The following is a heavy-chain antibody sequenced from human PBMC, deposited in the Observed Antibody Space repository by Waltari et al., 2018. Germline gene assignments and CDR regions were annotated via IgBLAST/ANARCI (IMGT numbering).Heavy chain of an antibody. CDR3: ARHDREPWAFDI. J-gene: IGHJ3*02. Sequence: LQLQESGTGLVKPSETLSLTCTVPGGSISSSSYYWGWIRQPPGQGLEWIGSSYYIGSTDYNPTLKRRVTICVDTSKTQFSLKLSAVTAAATAVYYCARHDREPWAFDILGQGTMVTVSS. CDR2: SYYIGST. V-gene: IGHV4-39*01. CDR1: GGSISSSSYY. D-gene: IGHD1-26*01.